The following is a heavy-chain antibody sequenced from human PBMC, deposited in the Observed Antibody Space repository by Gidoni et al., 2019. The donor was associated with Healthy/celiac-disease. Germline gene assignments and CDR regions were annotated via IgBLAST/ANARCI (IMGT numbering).Heavy chain of an antibody. CDR2: ISYDGSNK. V-gene: IGHV3-30*03. Sequence: AVISYDGSNKYYADSGKGRFTISRDNSKNTLYLQMNSLRAEDTAVYYCASGETDYYYYYGMDVWGQGTTVTVSS. J-gene: IGHJ6*02. CDR3: ASGETDYYYYYGMDV. D-gene: IGHD3-10*01.